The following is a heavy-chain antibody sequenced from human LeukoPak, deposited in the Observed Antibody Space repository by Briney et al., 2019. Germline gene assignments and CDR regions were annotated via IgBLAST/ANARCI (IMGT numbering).Heavy chain of an antibody. CDR3: ARDYGTVTSGDAFDI. CDR1: GFTFSSSG. CDR2: IWHDGSNK. D-gene: IGHD4-11*01. V-gene: IGHV3-33*01. Sequence: GGSLRLSCTASGFTFSSSGMHWVRQAPGKGLEGVTFIWHDGSNKYYAESVKGRFTVSRDNSRNTVYLQMNSLRAEDTAVYYCARDYGTVTSGDAFDIWGQGTMVTVSS. J-gene: IGHJ3*02.